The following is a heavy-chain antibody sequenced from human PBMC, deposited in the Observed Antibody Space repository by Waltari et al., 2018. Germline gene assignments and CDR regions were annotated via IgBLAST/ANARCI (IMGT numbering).Heavy chain of an antibody. V-gene: IGHV3-7*01. CDR3: AKDRGTGDYAHLPDY. CDR2: IKQDGSEK. CDR1: GFTFTNYW. J-gene: IGHJ4*02. D-gene: IGHD3-9*01. Sequence: EVQLVESGGGFIQPGGSLRLSCAASGFTFTNYWMNLVRQAPGKGLEWVANIKQDGSEKYYGDSVKGRFTISRDNAKNSLYLQMNSLRAEDTAVYYCAKDRGTGDYAHLPDYWGQGTLVTVSS.